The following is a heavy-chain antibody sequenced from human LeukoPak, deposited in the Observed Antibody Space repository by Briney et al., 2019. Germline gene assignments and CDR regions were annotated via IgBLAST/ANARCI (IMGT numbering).Heavy chain of an antibody. J-gene: IGHJ4*02. V-gene: IGHV4-30-4*08. CDR2: IYYSGST. CDR1: GGSISSGDYY. D-gene: IGHD3-3*01. Sequence: SETLSLTCTVSGGSISSGDYYWSWIRQPPGKGPEWIGYIYYSGSTYYNPSLKSRVTISVDTSKNQFSLKLSSVTAADTAVYYCARWEQGDYDFWSGYPTLDYWGQGTLVTVSS. CDR3: ARWEQGDYDFWSGYPTLDY.